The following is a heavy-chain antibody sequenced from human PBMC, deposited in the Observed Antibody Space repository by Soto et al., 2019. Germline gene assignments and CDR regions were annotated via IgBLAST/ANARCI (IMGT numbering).Heavy chain of an antibody. Sequence: SGGSLRLSCAASGFTFSSYAMSWVRQAPGKGLEWVSAISGSGGSTYYADSVKGRFTISRDNSKNTLYLQMNSLRAEDTAVYYCAKDHTLVGATHDYWGQGTLVTVSS. J-gene: IGHJ4*02. CDR2: ISGSGGST. CDR3: AKDHTLVGATHDY. CDR1: GFTFSSYA. D-gene: IGHD1-26*01. V-gene: IGHV3-23*01.